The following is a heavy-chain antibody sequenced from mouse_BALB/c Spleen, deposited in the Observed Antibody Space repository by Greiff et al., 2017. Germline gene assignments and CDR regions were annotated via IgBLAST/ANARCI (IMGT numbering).Heavy chain of an antibody. J-gene: IGHJ4*01. CDR2: INPGSGGT. D-gene: IGHD2-1*01. CDR1: GYAFTNYL. Sequence: QVQLQQSGAELVRPGTSVKVSCKASGYAFTNYLIEWVKQRPGQGLEWIGVINPGSGGTNYSEKFKGKATLTADKSSSTAYMQLSSLTSDDSAVYFCARNYDAMDYWGQGTSVTVSS. V-gene: IGHV1-54*01. CDR3: ARNYDAMDY.